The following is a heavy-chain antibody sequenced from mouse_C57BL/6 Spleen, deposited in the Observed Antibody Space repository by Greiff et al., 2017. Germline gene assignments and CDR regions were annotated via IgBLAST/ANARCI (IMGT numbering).Heavy chain of an antibody. Sequence: VKLQQSGAELVRPGASVTLSCKASGYTFTDYEMHWVKQTPVHGLEWIGAIDPETGGTAYNQKFKGKAILTADKSSSTAYMELRSLTSEDSAVYYCTREGTGAYWGQGTLVTVSA. CDR3: TREGTGAY. CDR2: IDPETGGT. D-gene: IGHD3-3*01. V-gene: IGHV1-15*01. J-gene: IGHJ3*01. CDR1: GYTFTDYE.